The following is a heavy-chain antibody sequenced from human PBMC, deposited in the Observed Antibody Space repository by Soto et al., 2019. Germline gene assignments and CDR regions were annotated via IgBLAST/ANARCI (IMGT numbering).Heavy chain of an antibody. V-gene: IGHV1-69*01. CDR3: ARERGPEELLGHFDR. Sequence: QEQLVQSGAEVKKPGSSVKVSCKASGGIFSSYALSWVRQAPGQGVEWMGGIIPIFGTSNYAQKFQGRVTITADESTSTAYMELSSLTSEDTAVYYCARERGPEELLGHFDRWGQGTLVTVSS. D-gene: IGHD1-26*01. J-gene: IGHJ4*02. CDR1: GGIFSSYA. CDR2: IIPIFGTS.